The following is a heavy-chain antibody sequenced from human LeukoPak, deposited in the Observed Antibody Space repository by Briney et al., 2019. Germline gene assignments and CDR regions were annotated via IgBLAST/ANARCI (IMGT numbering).Heavy chain of an antibody. CDR2: INPTGSST. CDR3: ARDSDDSSV. V-gene: IGHV1-46*01. J-gene: IGHJ4*02. D-gene: IGHD3-22*01. Sequence: ASVKVSCKASGYTFTGYYMHWVRQAPGQGLEWLGLINPTGSSTLYAQKFQGRVTMTRDMSTSTVYMDLSSLRSEDTAVYYCARDSDDSSVWGQGTLVTVSS. CDR1: GYTFTGYY.